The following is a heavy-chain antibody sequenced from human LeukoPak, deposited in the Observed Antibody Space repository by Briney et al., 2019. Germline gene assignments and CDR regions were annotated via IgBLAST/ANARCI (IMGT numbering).Heavy chain of an antibody. J-gene: IGHJ4*02. CDR2: IYPGDSDT. D-gene: IGHD3-10*01. CDR1: GYSFTSYW. CDR3: ARLELYYYGSGSYPPPDY. Sequence: KPGESLKISCKGSGYSFTSYWIGWVRQMPGKGLEWMGIIYPGDSDTIYSPSFQGQVTISADKSISTAYLQWSSLKASDTAMYYCARLELYYYGSGSYPPPDYWGQGTLVTVSS. V-gene: IGHV5-51*03.